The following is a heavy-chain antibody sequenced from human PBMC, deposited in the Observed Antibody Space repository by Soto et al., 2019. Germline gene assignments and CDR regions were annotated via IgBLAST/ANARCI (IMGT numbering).Heavy chain of an antibody. D-gene: IGHD3-10*01. J-gene: IGHJ3*02. V-gene: IGHV1-8*01. CDR3: ARNLRITMVRGYLVAFDI. Sequence: ASVKVSCKASGYTFTSYDINWVRQATGQGLEWMGWMNPNSGNTGYAQKFQGRVTMTRNTSISTAYMELSSLRSEDTAVYYCARNLRITMVRGYLVAFDIWGQGTMVTVSS. CDR1: GYTFTSYD. CDR2: MNPNSGNT.